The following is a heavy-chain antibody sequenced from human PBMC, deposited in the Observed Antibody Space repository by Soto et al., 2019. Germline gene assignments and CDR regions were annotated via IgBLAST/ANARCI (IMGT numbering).Heavy chain of an antibody. D-gene: IGHD2-2*01. V-gene: IGHV3-11*01. CDR2: ISGGTSGI. Sequence: GVPLRLSCAASGFTFSDHYRSWIRQAPGKGLEWVSYISGGTSGIYYADSVRGRFTISRDNAKNSLYLQMNSLRAEDTAVYYCARVKECSSTSCYARDAFDIWGQGTMVTVSS. J-gene: IGHJ3*02. CDR1: GFTFSDHY. CDR3: ARVKECSSTSCYARDAFDI.